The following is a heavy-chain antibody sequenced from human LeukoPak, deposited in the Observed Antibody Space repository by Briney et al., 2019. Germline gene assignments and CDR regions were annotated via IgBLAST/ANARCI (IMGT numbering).Heavy chain of an antibody. CDR3: ASGKETSMAQGY. V-gene: IGHV3-53*01. J-gene: IGHJ4*02. Sequence: GGSLRLSCAVSGFTVSSNYMTWVRQAPGKGLEWVSVIYSGGSIYYAGSVKGRFTISRDISKNTVDLQLNSLRAEDTAVYYCASGKETSMAQGYWGQGTLVTVSS. CDR2: IYSGGSI. CDR1: GFTVSSNY. D-gene: IGHD5-18*01.